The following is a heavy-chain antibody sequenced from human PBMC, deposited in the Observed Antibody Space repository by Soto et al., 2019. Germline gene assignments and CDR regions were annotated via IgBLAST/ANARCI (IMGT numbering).Heavy chain of an antibody. D-gene: IGHD2-8*01. CDR1: GFTFSSYA. J-gene: IGHJ3*02. CDR2: ISGSGGRT. Sequence: EVQLLESGGGLVQPGGSLRLSCAASGFTFSSYAMSWVRQAPGQGMEWVSAISGSGGRTYYADSVKGRFTISRDNSKNTLYLQMNSLSAEDTAVYYCAKDRLRVGVDAFDIWGQGTMVTVSS. CDR3: AKDRLRVGVDAFDI. V-gene: IGHV3-23*01.